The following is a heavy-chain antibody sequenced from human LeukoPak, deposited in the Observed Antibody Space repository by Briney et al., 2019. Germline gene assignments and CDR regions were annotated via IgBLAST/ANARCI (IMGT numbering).Heavy chain of an antibody. CDR3: ARLLVTTGYYYYYYMDV. D-gene: IGHD4-11*01. J-gene: IGHJ6*03. V-gene: IGHV4-39*01. Sequence: PSETLSLTCTVSGGSISISSYYWGWIRQPPGKGLEWIGSIYYSGSTYYNPSLKSRVTTSVDTSKNQFSLKLSSVTAADTAVYYCARLLVTTGYYYYYYMDVWGKGTTVTVSS. CDR1: GGSISISSYY. CDR2: IYYSGST.